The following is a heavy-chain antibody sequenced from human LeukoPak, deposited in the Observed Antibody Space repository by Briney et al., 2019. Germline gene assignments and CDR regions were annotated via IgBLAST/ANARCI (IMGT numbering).Heavy chain of an antibody. J-gene: IGHJ4*02. Sequence: PSETLSLTCTVSGGSISSGSFYWNWIRQPAGKGLEWIVRIYASGSTNYNPSLKSRVTISVDTSKNQFSLKLSSVTAADTAVYYCARVFGGSSWYADYWGQGTLVTVSS. CDR1: GGSISSGSFY. CDR2: IYASGST. CDR3: ARVFGGSSWYADY. D-gene: IGHD6-13*01. V-gene: IGHV4-61*02.